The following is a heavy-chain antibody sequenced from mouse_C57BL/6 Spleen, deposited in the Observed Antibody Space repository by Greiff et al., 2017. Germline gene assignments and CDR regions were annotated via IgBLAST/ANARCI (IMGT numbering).Heavy chain of an antibody. D-gene: IGHD1-1*01. Sequence: QVQLKQPGAELVKPGASVKLSCKASGYTFTSYWMHWVKQRPGQGLEWIGMIHPNSGSTNYNEKFKSKATLTVDKSSSTAYMQLSSLTSEDSAVYYCARVYYGPMDYWGQGTSVTVSS. CDR2: IHPNSGST. CDR3: ARVYYGPMDY. V-gene: IGHV1-64*01. CDR1: GYTFTSYW. J-gene: IGHJ4*01.